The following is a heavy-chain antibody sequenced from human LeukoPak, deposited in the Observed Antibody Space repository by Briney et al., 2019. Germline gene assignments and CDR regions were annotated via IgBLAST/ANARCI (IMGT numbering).Heavy chain of an antibody. CDR1: GFTFNNAW. CDR3: ARGLGTPHYWCFDL. J-gene: IGHJ2*01. D-gene: IGHD1-1*01. Sequence: GGSLRLSCAASGFTFNNAWMSWVRQAPGKGLEWVSYISSSGSTIYYADSVKGRFTISRDNAKNSLYLQMNSLRAEDTAVYYCARGLGTPHYWCFDLWGRGTLVTVSS. V-gene: IGHV3-11*04. CDR2: ISSSGSTI.